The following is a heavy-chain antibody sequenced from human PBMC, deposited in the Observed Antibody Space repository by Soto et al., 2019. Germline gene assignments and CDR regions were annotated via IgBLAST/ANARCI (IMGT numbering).Heavy chain of an antibody. Sequence: ASVKVSCKASGYTFTGYYMHWVRQAPGQGLEWMGWINPNSGGTNYAQKFQGWVTMTRDTSISTAYMELSRLRSDDTAVYYCARDGGPTRGRYYYYYYGMDVWGQGTTVTVSS. D-gene: IGHD3-16*01. J-gene: IGHJ6*02. V-gene: IGHV1-2*04. CDR3: ARDGGPTRGRYYYYYYGMDV. CDR1: GYTFTGYY. CDR2: INPNSGGT.